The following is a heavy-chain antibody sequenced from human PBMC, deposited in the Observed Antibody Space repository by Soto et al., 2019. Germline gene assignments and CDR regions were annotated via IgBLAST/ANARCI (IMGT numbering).Heavy chain of an antibody. V-gene: IGHV1-69*13. J-gene: IGHJ4*02. CDR1: GGTFSSYA. Sequence: ASVKVSCKASGGTFSSYAISWVRQAPGQGLEWMGGIIPIFGTANYAQKFQGRVTITADESTSTAYMELSSLRSEDTAVYYCARSPAAYYDSSGSLGYWGQGTLVTVSS. D-gene: IGHD3-22*01. CDR3: ARSPAAYYDSSGSLGY. CDR2: IIPIFGTA.